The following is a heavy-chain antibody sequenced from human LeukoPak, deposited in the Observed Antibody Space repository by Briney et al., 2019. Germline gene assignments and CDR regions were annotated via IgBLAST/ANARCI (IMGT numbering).Heavy chain of an antibody. CDR3: ARASGYLVY. Sequence: PSGTLSLTCTVSGASISSYYWSWIRQPPGKGLEWIGYIYYSRSTNYDPSLKSRVTISVDTSKNQFSLKLSSVTAADTAMYYCARASGYLVYWGQGTLLTVSS. CDR2: IYYSRST. J-gene: IGHJ4*02. V-gene: IGHV4-59*01. CDR1: GASISSYY. D-gene: IGHD3-22*01.